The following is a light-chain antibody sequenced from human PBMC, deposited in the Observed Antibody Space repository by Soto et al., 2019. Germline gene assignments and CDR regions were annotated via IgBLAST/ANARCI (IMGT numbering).Light chain of an antibody. CDR3: QQRKSYPIT. V-gene: IGKV1-9*01. J-gene: IGKJ5*01. CDR1: QDSNTY. CDR2: AAS. Sequence: DIELTQSPSFLSASVGDRVTITCRASQDSNTYLAWYQQKPGKAPKLLLFAASSLQNGVPSRFSGSGSGPEFTVTITSLQPEDFATYYCQQRKSYPITFGQGTRLEIK.